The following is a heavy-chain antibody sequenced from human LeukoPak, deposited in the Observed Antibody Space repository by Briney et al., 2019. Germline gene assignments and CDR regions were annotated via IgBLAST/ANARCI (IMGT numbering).Heavy chain of an antibody. CDR1: GFTSIIYA. J-gene: IGHJ4*02. CDR2: LIGSSGST. CDR3: AKGAYDYIEMGYFDS. Sequence: GGSLRLSCAASGFTSIIYAMNWVRQAPGKGLEWVSVLIGSSGSTDYADSVKGRFTISRDTSKNTVCLQMNSLRAEDTAIYYCAKGAYDYIEMGYFDSWGQGSLVTVSS. D-gene: IGHD5-12*01. V-gene: IGHV3-23*01.